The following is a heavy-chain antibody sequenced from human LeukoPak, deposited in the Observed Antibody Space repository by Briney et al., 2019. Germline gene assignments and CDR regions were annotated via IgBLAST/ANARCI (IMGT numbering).Heavy chain of an antibody. CDR3: AKPPWELLNTFDY. CDR1: GFTFSSYA. Sequence: GGSLRLSCAASGFTFSSYAMSWVRQAPGKGLEWVSAISGSGGSTYYADSVKGRFTISRDNSKNTLYLQMNSLRAEDTAVYYRAKPPWELLNTFDYWGQGTLVTVSS. V-gene: IGHV3-23*01. J-gene: IGHJ4*02. CDR2: ISGSGGST. D-gene: IGHD1-26*01.